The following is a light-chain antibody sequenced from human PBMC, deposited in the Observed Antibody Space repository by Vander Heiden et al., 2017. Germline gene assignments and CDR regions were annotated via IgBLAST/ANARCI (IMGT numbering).Light chain of an antibody. CDR1: SSNIGTNY. J-gene: IGLJ7*01. CDR3: AAWDDSLSGAV. Sequence: QSVLTQPPSASGTPGQRVTISCSGSSSNIGTNYVYWYQQFPGTAPKLLISRNNQRPSGVPDRFSGSKSGTSASLAISGLRSEDEADYYCAAWDDSLSGAVFGGGTKLTVL. V-gene: IGLV1-47*01. CDR2: RNN.